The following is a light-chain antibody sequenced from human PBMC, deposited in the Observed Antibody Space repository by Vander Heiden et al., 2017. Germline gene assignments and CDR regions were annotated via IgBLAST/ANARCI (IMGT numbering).Light chain of an antibody. CDR2: DVS. CDR3: SSYRSSSTPYV. CDR1: SSDVGDYNY. Sequence: QSALTQPASVSGSPGQSITISCTGTSSDVGDYNYVSWYQQHPGKAPKLMIYDVSNRPSGVSNRFSGSKSGNTASLTISGLQADDEADYYCSSYRSSSTPYVFGTGTKVTVL. J-gene: IGLJ1*01. V-gene: IGLV2-14*03.